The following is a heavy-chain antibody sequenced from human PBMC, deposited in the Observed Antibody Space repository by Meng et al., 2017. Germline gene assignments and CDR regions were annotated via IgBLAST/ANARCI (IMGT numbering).Heavy chain of an antibody. J-gene: IGHJ4*02. CDR2: INPNSGGT. Sequence: ASVKVSCKASGYTFTGYYIHWVRQAPGQGLEWMGWINPNSGGTNYAQKFQGRVTMTRDTSISTAYMELSRLRSDDTAVYYCARDRQYSGSYHDLVNWGQGTLVTVSS. V-gene: IGHV1-2*02. CDR3: ARDRQYSGSYHDLVN. D-gene: IGHD1-26*01. CDR1: GYTFTGYY.